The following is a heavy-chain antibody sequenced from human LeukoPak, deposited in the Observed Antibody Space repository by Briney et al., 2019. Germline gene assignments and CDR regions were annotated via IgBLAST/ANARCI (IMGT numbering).Heavy chain of an antibody. CDR1: GGSISSGSYY. Sequence: PSQTLSLTCTVSGGSISSGSYYWSWIRQPAGKGLEWIGRIYTSGSTNYNPSLKSRVTISVDTPKNQFSLKLSSVTAADTAVYYCARAAPLYGSRYFDYWDQGTLVTVSS. J-gene: IGHJ4*02. CDR2: IYTSGST. V-gene: IGHV4-61*02. D-gene: IGHD3-10*01. CDR3: ARAAPLYGSRYFDY.